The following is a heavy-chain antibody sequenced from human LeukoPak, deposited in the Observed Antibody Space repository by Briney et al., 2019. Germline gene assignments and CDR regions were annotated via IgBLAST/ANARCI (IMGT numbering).Heavy chain of an antibody. V-gene: IGHV4-4*07. CDR3: ARDSGTSGEVKFDP. J-gene: IGHJ5*02. CDR2: IYDGGST. CDR1: GGSVNSYN. Sequence: SETLSLTCTVSGGSVNSYNLSWIRQRAGQTLEWIGRIYDGGSTNYNPSLKSRVTMSVDTSKNQISLNLKSVTAADTAVYYCARDSGTSGEVKFDPWGQGALVTVSS. D-gene: IGHD3-10*01.